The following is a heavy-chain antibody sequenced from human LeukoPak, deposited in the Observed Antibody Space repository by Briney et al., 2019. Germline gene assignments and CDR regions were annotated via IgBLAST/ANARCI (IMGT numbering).Heavy chain of an antibody. J-gene: IGHJ4*02. CDR1: GFTVSSNY. V-gene: IGHV3-53*01. Sequence: GGSLRLSCAASGFTVSSNYMSWVRQAPGKGLEWVSVIYSGGSTYYADSVKGRFTISRDNSKNTLYLQMNSLRAEDTAVYYCAKKTLWFGELLPFFDYWGQGTLVTVSS. CDR3: AKKTLWFGELLPFFDY. CDR2: IYSGGST. D-gene: IGHD3-10*01.